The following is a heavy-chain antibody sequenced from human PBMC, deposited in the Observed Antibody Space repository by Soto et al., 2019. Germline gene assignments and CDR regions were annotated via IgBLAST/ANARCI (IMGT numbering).Heavy chain of an antibody. D-gene: IGHD6-13*01. Sequence: GSLRLSCAASGFTFSSYAMSWVRQAPGKGLEWVSAISGSGGSTYYADSVKGRFTISRDNSKNTLYLQMNSLRAEDTAVYYCAKDPFIRSWTKYFDYWGQGTLVIVSS. CDR3: AKDPFIRSWTKYFDY. CDR2: ISGSGGST. J-gene: IGHJ4*02. CDR1: GFTFSSYA. V-gene: IGHV3-23*01.